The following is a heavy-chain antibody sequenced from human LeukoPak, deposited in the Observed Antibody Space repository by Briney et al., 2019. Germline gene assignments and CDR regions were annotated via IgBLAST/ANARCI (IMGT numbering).Heavy chain of an antibody. V-gene: IGHV3-11*04. CDR2: ISSSGSTI. J-gene: IGHJ4*02. CDR1: GFTFSDHY. D-gene: IGHD3-16*01. Sequence: PGGSLRLSCAASGFTFSDHYIDWVRQAPGKGLEWVSYISSSGSTIYYADSVKGRFTISRDNAKNSLYLQMNSLRAEDTAVYYCARELPSSGGIFDYWGQGTLVTVSS. CDR3: ARELPSSGGIFDY.